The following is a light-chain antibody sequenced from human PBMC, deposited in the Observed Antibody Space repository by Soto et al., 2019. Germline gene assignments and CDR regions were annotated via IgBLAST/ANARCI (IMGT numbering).Light chain of an antibody. V-gene: IGKV3-20*01. J-gene: IGKJ1*01. CDR2: GAS. CDR1: QSVSSNY. CDR3: QQYDTSPRT. Sequence: EVMLTQSPGTLSLSPGERATLSCRASQSVSSNYLAWYQQKSGQAPRLLIYGASNRATGIPDRFSGSGSGTYFTLTIRRLEPEDFAVYYCQQYDTSPRTFGQGTKVELK.